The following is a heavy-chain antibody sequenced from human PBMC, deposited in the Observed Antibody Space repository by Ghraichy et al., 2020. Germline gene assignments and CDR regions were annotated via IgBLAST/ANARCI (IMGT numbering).Heavy chain of an antibody. Sequence: LSLTCAASGFTFSSYSMNWVRQAPGKGLEWVSYISSSSSAIYYADSVKGRFTISRDNAKNSLYLQMNSLRDEDTAVYYCAANPYYYYYMDVWGKGTTVTVSS. V-gene: IGHV3-48*02. J-gene: IGHJ6*03. CDR3: AANPYYYYYMDV. CDR2: ISSSSSAI. CDR1: GFTFSSYS.